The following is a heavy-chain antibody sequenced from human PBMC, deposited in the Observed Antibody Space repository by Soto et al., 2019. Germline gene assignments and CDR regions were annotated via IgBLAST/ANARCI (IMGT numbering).Heavy chain of an antibody. Sequence: PGEYLNISCTGSGYSFTIYWIGWVCQQPGKGLEWMVIIYPGDSDTRYSPSFQGQVTISADKSISTAYLQWSSLKASDTAMYYCARLAGGSSGYGYYYYGMDVWGQGTTVTLSS. CDR3: ARLAGGSSGYGYYYYGMDV. D-gene: IGHD6-13*01. CDR1: GYSFTIYW. V-gene: IGHV5-51*01. J-gene: IGHJ6*02. CDR2: IYPGDSDT.